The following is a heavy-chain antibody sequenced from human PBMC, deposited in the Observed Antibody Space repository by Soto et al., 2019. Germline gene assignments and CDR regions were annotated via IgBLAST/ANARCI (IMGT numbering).Heavy chain of an antibody. CDR2: TSNDGSNT. V-gene: IGHV3-30-3*01. D-gene: IGHD1-7*01. CDR3: ARGNLDV. CDR1: AFTLSKFV. J-gene: IGHJ6*02. Sequence: QVQVVESEGGVVQPGKSLRLSCAASAFTLSKFVMHWVRQAPGRGLEWVAVTSNDGSNTFYADSVKGRFTISRDNSKNTVYLQMNSLRTEDTAVYYCARGNLDVWGQGTTVTVSS.